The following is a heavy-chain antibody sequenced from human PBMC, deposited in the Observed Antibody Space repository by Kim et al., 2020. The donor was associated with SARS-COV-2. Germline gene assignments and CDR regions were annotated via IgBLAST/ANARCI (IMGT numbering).Heavy chain of an antibody. CDR2: GTV. CDR3: AREWQLVLDH. Sequence: GTVNYGPEFQGRVTITAYESTNTAFMELSSLKSDDTAVYYCAREWQLVLDHWGQGSLVTVSS. D-gene: IGHD6-6*01. V-gene: IGHV1-69*01. J-gene: IGHJ4*02.